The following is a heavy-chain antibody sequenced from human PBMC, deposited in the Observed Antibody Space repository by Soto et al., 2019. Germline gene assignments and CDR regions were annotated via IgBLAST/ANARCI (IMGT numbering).Heavy chain of an antibody. CDR1: GFTFSNYA. CDR2: MSFDETKK. J-gene: IGHJ6*02. Sequence: QVRLVESGGGVVQPGRSLRLSCAASGFTFSNYAMHWVRQAPGKGLEWVAVMSFDETKKYHAASVEGRFTISRDNSQNTLYLQMNSIRDEDTDLYYCARSHAPSYYDTTGFFFGLDVWGQGTTVVVSS. D-gene: IGHD3-22*01. CDR3: ARSHAPSYYDTTGFFFGLDV. V-gene: IGHV3-30-3*01.